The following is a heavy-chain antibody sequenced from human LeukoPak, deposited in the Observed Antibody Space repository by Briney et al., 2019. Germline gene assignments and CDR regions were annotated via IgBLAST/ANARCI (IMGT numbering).Heavy chain of an antibody. V-gene: IGHV3-23*01. Sequence: GGSLRLSCAASGFTITSQAVFWVRQAPGKGLEWVSGFGSIGSTDYADSVKGRFTISRDNSKNTLYMQMNNLRAEDTAVYYCARDRNTYYDSNGYFPDSLDLWGQGTLVTVSS. CDR2: FGSIGST. CDR1: GFTITSQA. D-gene: IGHD3-22*01. CDR3: ARDRNTYYDSNGYFPDSLDL. J-gene: IGHJ3*01.